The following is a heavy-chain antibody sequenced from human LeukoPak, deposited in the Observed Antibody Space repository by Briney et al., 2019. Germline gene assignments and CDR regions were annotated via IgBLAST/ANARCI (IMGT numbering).Heavy chain of an antibody. CDR1: GYTFTSYY. CDR3: ARDGDIVATKEIYYYGMDV. V-gene: IGHV1-46*01. Sequence: ASVKVSCKASGYTFTSYYMHWVRQAPGQGLEWMGIINPSGGSTSYAQKFQGRVTMTRDTSTSTAYMELSSLRSEDTAVYYCARDGDIVATKEIYYYGMDVWGQGTTVTVSS. CDR2: INPSGGST. J-gene: IGHJ6*02. D-gene: IGHD5-12*01.